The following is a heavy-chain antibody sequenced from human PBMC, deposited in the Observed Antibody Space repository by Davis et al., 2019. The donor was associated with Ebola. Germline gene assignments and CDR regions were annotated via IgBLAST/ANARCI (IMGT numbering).Heavy chain of an antibody. D-gene: IGHD6-6*01. CDR1: GFSLSTSGVG. Sequence: SGPTLVKPTQTLTLTCTFSGFSLSTSGVGVGWIRQPPGKALEWLAFIYWDDDKGYSPSLKSRLTITKDTSKNQVVLTMTNMDPVDTATYYCAHRALIPRKKQLEWFDPWGQGTLVTVSS. V-gene: IGHV2-5*02. CDR3: AHRALIPRKKQLEWFDP. CDR2: IYWDDDK. J-gene: IGHJ5*02.